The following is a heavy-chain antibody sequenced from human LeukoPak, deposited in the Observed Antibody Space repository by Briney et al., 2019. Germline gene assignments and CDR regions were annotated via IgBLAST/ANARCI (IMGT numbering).Heavy chain of an antibody. J-gene: IGHJ4*02. CDR3: ARDSSLAAAHDY. V-gene: IGHV3-21*01. D-gene: IGHD6-13*01. Sequence: PGGSLRLSCAASGFTFSSYSMNWVRQAPGKGLEWVSSISSSSSYIYYADSVKGRFTISRDNAKNSLYLQMNSLRAEDTAVYYCARDSSLAAAHDYWGQGTLVTVSS. CDR2: ISSSSSYI. CDR1: GFTFSSYS.